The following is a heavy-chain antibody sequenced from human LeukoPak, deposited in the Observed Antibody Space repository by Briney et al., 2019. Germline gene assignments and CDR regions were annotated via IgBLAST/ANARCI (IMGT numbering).Heavy chain of an antibody. CDR2: INPNSGGT. CDR3: ARVVGYCSSTSCYINPVAYFDY. J-gene: IGHJ4*02. V-gene: IGHV1-2*02. Sequence: GASVKVSCKASGYTFTGYYMHWVRQAPGQGLEWMGWINPNSGGTNYVQKFQGRVNMTRDPSISTAYRELSRVKSDDTAVYYCARVVGYCSSTSCYINPVAYFDYWGQGTLVTVSS. CDR1: GYTFTGYY. D-gene: IGHD2-2*02.